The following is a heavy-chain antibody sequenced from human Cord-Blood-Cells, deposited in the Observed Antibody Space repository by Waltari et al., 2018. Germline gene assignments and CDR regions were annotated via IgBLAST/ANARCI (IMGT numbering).Heavy chain of an antibody. CDR1: GYTFTSYC. CDR3: ARGMFGTELADAFDI. CDR2: RNPKSGNT. J-gene: IGHJ3*02. Sequence: QVQLVQSGAEVKKPGASVKVSCKASGYTFTSYCINWVRQGPGQGLDWMGWRNPKSGNTGYAQKFQGRVTMTRNTSISTAYMELSSLRSEDTAVYYCARGMFGTELADAFDIWGQGTMVTVSS. V-gene: IGHV1-8*01. D-gene: IGHD3-3*02.